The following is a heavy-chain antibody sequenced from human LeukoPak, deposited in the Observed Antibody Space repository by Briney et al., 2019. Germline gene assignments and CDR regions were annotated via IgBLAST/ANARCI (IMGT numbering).Heavy chain of an antibody. CDR3: ARHLADYDFWSGYLDY. J-gene: IGHJ4*02. D-gene: IGHD3-3*01. V-gene: IGHV4-39*01. CDR2: IYYSGST. Sequence: SGTLSLTCTVSGGSISSSSYYWGWIRQPPGKGLEWIGSIYYSGSTYYNPSLKSRVTISVDTSKNQFSLKLSSVTAADTAVYYCARHLADYDFWSGYLDYWGQGTLVTVSS. CDR1: GGSISSSSYY.